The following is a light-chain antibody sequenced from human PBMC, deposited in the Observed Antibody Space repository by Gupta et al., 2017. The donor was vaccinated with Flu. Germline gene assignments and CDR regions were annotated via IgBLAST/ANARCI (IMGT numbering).Light chain of an antibody. Sequence: GTPGQRVTISCSGSSSNIGSNAVHWYQQVPGTAPKLLIYDNNQRPSGVPDRFSGSKSGTSASLAISGLQSEDEADYYCAAWDDSLNGHYVFGTGTEVTGL. CDR2: DNN. V-gene: IGLV1-44*01. J-gene: IGLJ1*01. CDR1: SSNIGSNA. CDR3: AAWDDSLNGHYV.